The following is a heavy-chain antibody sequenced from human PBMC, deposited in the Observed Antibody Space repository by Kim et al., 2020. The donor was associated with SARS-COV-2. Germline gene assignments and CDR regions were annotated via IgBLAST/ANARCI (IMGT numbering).Heavy chain of an antibody. Sequence: GGSLRLSCAASGFTFSNAWMSWIRQAPGKGLEWVGRIKSKTDGGTTDYAAPVKGRFTISRDDSKNTLYLQMNSLKTEDTAVYYCTTDPYYYDSSGYYQIINYYYYGMDVWGQGTTVTVSS. CDR1: GFTFSNAW. CDR2: IKSKTDGGTT. CDR3: TTDPYYYDSSGYYQIINYYYYGMDV. D-gene: IGHD3-22*01. J-gene: IGHJ6*02. V-gene: IGHV3-15*01.